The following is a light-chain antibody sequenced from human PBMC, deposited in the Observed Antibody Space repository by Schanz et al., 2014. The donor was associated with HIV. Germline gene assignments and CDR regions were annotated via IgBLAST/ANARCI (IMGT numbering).Light chain of an antibody. CDR3: QQYVNSPPMYT. CDR2: AAS. J-gene: IGKJ2*01. Sequence: IVLTQSPGTLSLSPGERGTLSCRASQSISSSLLAWYQKKPGQAPTLLIYAASSRASGIPDRFSGSGSGADFTLTISRLEPEDFAVYYCQQYVNSPPMYTFGQGTKVEIK. CDR1: QSISSSL. V-gene: IGKV3-20*01.